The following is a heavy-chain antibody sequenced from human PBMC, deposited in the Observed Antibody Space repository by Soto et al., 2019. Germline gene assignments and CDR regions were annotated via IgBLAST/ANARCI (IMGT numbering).Heavy chain of an antibody. Sequence: SLKISCKGSGYGFTSYWIGWVRQMPGKGLEWMGIIYPGDSDTRYSPSFQGQVTISADKSISTAYLQWSSLKASDTAMYYCARLANYYDSSGYYYPPYYFDYWGQGTLVTVSS. J-gene: IGHJ4*02. CDR3: ARLANYYDSSGYYYPPYYFDY. V-gene: IGHV5-51*01. CDR1: GYGFTSYW. D-gene: IGHD3-22*01. CDR2: IYPGDSDT.